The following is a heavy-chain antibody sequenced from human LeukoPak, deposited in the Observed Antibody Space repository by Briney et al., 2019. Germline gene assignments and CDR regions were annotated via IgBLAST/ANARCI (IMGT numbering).Heavy chain of an antibody. CDR3: ARDTFGYYYYYMDV. V-gene: IGHV3-21*01. CDR1: GFTFSSYS. D-gene: IGHD3-16*01. CDR2: ISSSSSYI. J-gene: IGHJ6*03. Sequence: GGSLRLSCAASGFTFSSYSMNWVRQAPGKGLEWVSSISSSSSYIYYADSVKGRFTISRDNAKNSLYLQMNSLRAEDTAVYYCARDTFGYYYYYMDVWGKGTTVTVSS.